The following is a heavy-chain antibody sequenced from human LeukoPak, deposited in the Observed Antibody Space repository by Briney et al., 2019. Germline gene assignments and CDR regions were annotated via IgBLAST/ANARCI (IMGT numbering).Heavy chain of an antibody. CDR1: GYTLTELA. D-gene: IGHD2-21*01. J-gene: IGHJ4*02. CDR3: ATPLGPLGLIPYYFDY. CDR2: FDPEKGET. Sequence: ASVKVSCKVSGYTLTELAMHWVRQAPGKGLEWVGGFDPEKGETIYTQQLQGRLTMTEDTSTDPAYMELSSLTSEDTAVYYCATPLGPLGLIPYYFDYRGQGTLVTVSS. V-gene: IGHV1-24*01.